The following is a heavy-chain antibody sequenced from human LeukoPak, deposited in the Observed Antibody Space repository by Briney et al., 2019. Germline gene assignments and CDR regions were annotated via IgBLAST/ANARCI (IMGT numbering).Heavy chain of an antibody. CDR1: GGTFGSYA. D-gene: IGHD3-10*01. CDR3: ARSPMVRGVITSAFDI. Sequence: SVKVSCKASGGTFGSYAISWVRQAPGQGLDWMGGIIPIFGTANYAQKFQGRVTITADESTSTAYMELSSLRSEDTAVYYCARSPMVRGVITSAFDIWGQGTMVTVSS. V-gene: IGHV1-69*13. CDR2: IIPIFGTA. J-gene: IGHJ3*02.